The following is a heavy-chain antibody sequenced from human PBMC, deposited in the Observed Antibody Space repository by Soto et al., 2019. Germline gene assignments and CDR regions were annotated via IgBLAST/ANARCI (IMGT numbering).Heavy chain of an antibody. CDR1: GGSISSGDYN. Sequence: QLQLQESGPGLGKPSHTLSLTCTVSGGSISSGDYNWSWIRQPPGKGLECVGYVVYSGTTHYNPSLKSRLSISLATSKNLFSLRLTSVTAAHTAVYYCARDNWGLPSDIRCHGTMVTVSS. CDR3: ARDNWGLPSDI. J-gene: IGHJ3*02. D-gene: IGHD7-27*01. CDR2: VVYSGTT. V-gene: IGHV4-30-4*01.